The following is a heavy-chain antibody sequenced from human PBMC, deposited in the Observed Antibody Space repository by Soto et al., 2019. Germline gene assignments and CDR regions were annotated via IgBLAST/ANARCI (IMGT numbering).Heavy chain of an antibody. V-gene: IGHV4-59*01. CDR1: GGSISSYY. J-gene: IGHJ4*02. D-gene: IGHD6-13*01. CDR3: ASLRGFGDSSSGYSQRGYFAYLAY. CDR2: IYYSGST. Sequence: PSETLSLTCTVSGGSISSYYWSWIRQPPGKGLEWIGYIYYSGSTNYNPSLKSRVTISVDTSKNQFSLKLSSVTAADTAVYYCASLRGFGDSSSGYSQRGYFAYLAYGGKGPWVPVSP.